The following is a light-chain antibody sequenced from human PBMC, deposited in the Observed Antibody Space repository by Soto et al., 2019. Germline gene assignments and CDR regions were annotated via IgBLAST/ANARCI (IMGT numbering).Light chain of an antibody. V-gene: IGKV1-39*01. CDR1: QSISSH. CDR2: SAS. Sequence: DIQMTQSPSSLSASVGDRVTITCRASQSISSHLNWYQHKPGKAPNLLVYSASSLQSGVSSRFSGSGSGTDFTLTISSLQPEDFASYYWQQSFSAPRTFGQGTKVEI. CDR3: QQSFSAPRT. J-gene: IGKJ1*01.